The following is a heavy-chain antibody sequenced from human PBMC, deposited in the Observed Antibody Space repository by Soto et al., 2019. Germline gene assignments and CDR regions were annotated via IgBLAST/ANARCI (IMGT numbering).Heavy chain of an antibody. CDR3: ARGRSPTYYYDSSGYYLKTFDY. Sequence: QVQLVESGGGLVKPGGSLRLSCAASGFTFSDYYMSWIRQAPGKGLEWVSYISSSSSYTNYADSVKGRFTISRDNAKNSLYVQMNSLRAEDTAVYYCARGRSPTYYYDSSGYYLKTFDYWGQGTLVTVSS. CDR2: ISSSSSYT. J-gene: IGHJ4*02. V-gene: IGHV3-11*06. CDR1: GFTFSDYY. D-gene: IGHD3-22*01.